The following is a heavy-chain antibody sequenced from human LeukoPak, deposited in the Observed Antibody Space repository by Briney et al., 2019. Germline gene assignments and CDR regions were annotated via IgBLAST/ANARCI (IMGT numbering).Heavy chain of an antibody. D-gene: IGHD4-23*01. CDR1: GYTSTSYD. Sequence: ASVKVSCKASGYTSTSYDMNWVRQAPGQGLEWMGWIGAYNGNTNYAQKLQGRVTMTTETSTSTAYMELRSLGSDDTAVYYCRATVVTIEYYFDYWGQGTLVTVSS. CDR3: RATVVTIEYYFDY. CDR2: IGAYNGNT. J-gene: IGHJ4*02. V-gene: IGHV1-18*01.